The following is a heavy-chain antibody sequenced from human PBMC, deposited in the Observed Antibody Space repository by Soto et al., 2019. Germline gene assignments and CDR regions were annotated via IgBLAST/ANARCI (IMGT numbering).Heavy chain of an antibody. J-gene: IGHJ6*02. D-gene: IGHD6-19*01. CDR2: ISGSGGST. V-gene: IGHV3-23*01. Sequence: VGSLRLSFAASGFTFSHHAMIWVRQAPGKGLEWVSAISGSGGSTYYRDSVKGRFTISRDNSKNTLSLQMNSLRAEDTAVYYCVKEAVAGDMDLLGQGTTVTVSS. CDR3: VKEAVAGDMDL. CDR1: GFTFSHHA.